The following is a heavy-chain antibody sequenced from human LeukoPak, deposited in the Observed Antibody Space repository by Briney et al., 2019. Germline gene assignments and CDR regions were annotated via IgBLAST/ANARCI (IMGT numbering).Heavy chain of an antibody. J-gene: IGHJ4*02. CDR2: ISWNSGSI. D-gene: IGHD2-21*01. CDR3: AKVPVV. Sequence: GGSLRLSCAASGFTFSSYAMSWVRQAPGKGLEWVSGISWNSGSIGYADSVKGRFTISRDNAKNSLYLQMNSLRAEDTALYYCAKVPVVGGQGTLVTVSS. CDR1: GFTFSSYA. V-gene: IGHV3-9*01.